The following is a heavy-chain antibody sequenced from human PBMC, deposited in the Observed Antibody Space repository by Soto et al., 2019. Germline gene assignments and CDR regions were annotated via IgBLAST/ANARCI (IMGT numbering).Heavy chain of an antibody. D-gene: IGHD5-18*01. CDR3: ARGGGYSFPGY. Sequence: PAETLTLTCTVSGGSLGSYYWSWIRQTPGKGLEWIGYIYYTGNTNYNPSLKSRVTISQDMSKNQLSLKLTSVTAADTAVYYCARGGGYSFPGYLGQENLVDVS. CDR1: GGSLGSYY. V-gene: IGHV4-59*01. CDR2: IYYTGNT. J-gene: IGHJ4*01.